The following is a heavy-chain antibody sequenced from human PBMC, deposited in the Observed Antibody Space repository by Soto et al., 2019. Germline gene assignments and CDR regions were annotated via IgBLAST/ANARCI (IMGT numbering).Heavy chain of an antibody. CDR1: GDSLSSGGYY. Sequence: SXTLCLTCTVSGDSLSSGGYYCSWILQLPGKGLEWIGFIYYSGSTFYNPSLRSRVTMSADASKNQISLKLSSVTAADTAVYYCAKTKTPHVRNGMDVWGQGTTVTVSS. CDR2: IYYSGST. D-gene: IGHD2-8*01. V-gene: IGHV4-31*03. J-gene: IGHJ6*02. CDR3: AKTKTPHVRNGMDV.